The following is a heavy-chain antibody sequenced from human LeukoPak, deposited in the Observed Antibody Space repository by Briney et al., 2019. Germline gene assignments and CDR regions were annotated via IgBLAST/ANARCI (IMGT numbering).Heavy chain of an antibody. CDR1: GGSISSYY. CDR2: IYYSGST. CDR3: ARFFSVAGTWNYGMDV. V-gene: IGHV4-59*01. D-gene: IGHD6-19*01. J-gene: IGHJ6*02. Sequence: KPSETLSLTCTVSGGSISSYYWSWIRQPPGKGLEWIGYIYYSGSTNYNPSLKSRVTISVDTSKNQFSLKLSSVTAADSAVYYCARFFSVAGTWNYGMDVWGQGTTVTVFS.